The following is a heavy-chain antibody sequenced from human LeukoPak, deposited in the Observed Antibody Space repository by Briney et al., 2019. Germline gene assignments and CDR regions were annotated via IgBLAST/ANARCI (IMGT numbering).Heavy chain of an antibody. V-gene: IGHV1-18*01. CDR1: GYTFVNYD. CDR3: ARDLPLIAAAPRGYYYYMDV. Sequence: ASVKVSCKASGYTFVNYDINWVRQATGQGLEWMGWISAYYGNTNYAQKLEGRVTMTTDTSTSTAYMELRSLRSDDTAVYYCARDLPLIAAAPRGYYYYMDVWGKGTTVTVSS. J-gene: IGHJ6*03. CDR2: ISAYYGNT. D-gene: IGHD6-13*01.